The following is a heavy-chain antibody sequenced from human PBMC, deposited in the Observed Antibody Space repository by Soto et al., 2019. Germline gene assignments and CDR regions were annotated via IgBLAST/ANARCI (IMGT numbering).Heavy chain of an antibody. J-gene: IGHJ6*03. Sequence: GGSLRLSCAASGFTFSSYAMSWVRQAPGKGLEWVSAISGSGGSTYYADSVKGRFTISRDNSKNTLYLQMNSLRAEDTAVYYCAKVASRSSSYFSAIRDYYYYYYMDVWGKGTTVTVSS. CDR2: ISGSGGST. V-gene: IGHV3-23*01. CDR3: AKVASRSSSYFSAIRDYYYYYYMDV. CDR1: GFTFSSYA. D-gene: IGHD6-6*01.